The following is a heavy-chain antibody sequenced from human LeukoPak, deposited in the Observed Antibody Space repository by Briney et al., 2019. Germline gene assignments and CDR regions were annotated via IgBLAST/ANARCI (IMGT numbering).Heavy chain of an antibody. CDR2: ISSSSSYI. J-gene: IGHJ4*02. CDR3: ARDSSPGYYDYVWGTYPRY. Sequence: KPGGSLRLSCAASGFTFSSYSMNWVRQAPGKGLEWVSSISSSSSYIYYADSVKGRFIISRDNAQSSLYLQMNNLRAEDTAVYYCARDSSPGYYDYVWGTYPRYWGQGTLVTVSS. V-gene: IGHV3-21*04. D-gene: IGHD3-16*02. CDR1: GFTFSSYS.